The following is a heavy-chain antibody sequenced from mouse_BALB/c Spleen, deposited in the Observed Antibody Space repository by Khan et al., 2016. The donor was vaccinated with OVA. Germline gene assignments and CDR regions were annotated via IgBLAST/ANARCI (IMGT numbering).Heavy chain of an antibody. Sequence: VQLLESGTELVKPGASVKLSCKASGYTFTGYDINWVRRRPEQGLEWIGWIFPGDGRTTYNEKFKDKATLTTDKSSRTAYMQVSRLTSEDSAASVCATWGDVDRGGSDLDYRGQGTSVSVSS. CDR3: ATWGDVDRGGSDLDY. V-gene: IGHV1-85*01. CDR1: GYTFTGYD. CDR2: IFPGDGRT. J-gene: IGHJ4*01. D-gene: IGHD2-13*01.